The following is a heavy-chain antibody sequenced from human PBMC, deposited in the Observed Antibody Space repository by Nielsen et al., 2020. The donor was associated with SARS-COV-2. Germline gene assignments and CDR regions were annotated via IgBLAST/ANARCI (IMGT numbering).Heavy chain of an antibody. D-gene: IGHD5-24*01. CDR1: GYTFTTSW. V-gene: IGHV5-51*01. Sequence: GESLKISCKGSGYTFTTSWIGWVRQMPGKGLEWLGIIYPEDSDTRYSPSFQGQVTISADKSISTAYLQWSSLKASDTAMYYCARRRWGESRYFFDYWGQGTLVTVSS. J-gene: IGHJ4*02. CDR2: IYPEDSDT. CDR3: ARRRWGESRYFFDY.